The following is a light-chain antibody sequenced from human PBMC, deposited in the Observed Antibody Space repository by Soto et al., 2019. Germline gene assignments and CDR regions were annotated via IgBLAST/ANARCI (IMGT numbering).Light chain of an antibody. CDR3: QQSNSLFAT. CDR2: AAS. CDR1: QNINTF. J-gene: IGKJ4*01. V-gene: IGKV1-39*01. Sequence: DIQMTQSPSSLSASIGDRVTITCRASQNINTFLNWYQQKPGKAPKLLIYAASSLQSGVSSRFSGSGSGTDFTLIISGLEPEDFASYYCQQSNSLFATFGGGTKVEIK.